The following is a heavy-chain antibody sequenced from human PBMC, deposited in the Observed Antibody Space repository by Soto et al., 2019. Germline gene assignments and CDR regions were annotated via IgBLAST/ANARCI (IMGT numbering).Heavy chain of an antibody. D-gene: IGHD2-15*01. J-gene: IGHJ5*02. CDR2: ISGSGGST. CDR1: GFTVSSNY. CDR3: AKGYCSGGSCYPNWFDP. Sequence: GGSLRLSCAASGFTVSSNYMSWVRQAPGKGLEWVSAISGSGGSTYYADSVKGRFTISRDNSKNTLYLQMNSLRAEDTAVYYCAKGYCSGGSCYPNWFDPWGQGTLVTVSS. V-gene: IGHV3-23*01.